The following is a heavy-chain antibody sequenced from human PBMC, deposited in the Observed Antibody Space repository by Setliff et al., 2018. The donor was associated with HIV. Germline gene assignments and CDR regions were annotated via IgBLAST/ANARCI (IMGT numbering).Heavy chain of an antibody. D-gene: IGHD1-1*01. Sequence: SETLSLTCTVSGGSISSYYWSWIRQPPGKGLEWIGYISYSGSTNYNPSLKSRVTILGDTSKNHFSLKLTSVTAADTAVYYCARGPTRFYFDYWGRGTLVTVSS. V-gene: IGHV4-59*01. CDR2: ISYSGST. CDR3: ARGPTRFYFDY. J-gene: IGHJ4*02. CDR1: GGSISSYY.